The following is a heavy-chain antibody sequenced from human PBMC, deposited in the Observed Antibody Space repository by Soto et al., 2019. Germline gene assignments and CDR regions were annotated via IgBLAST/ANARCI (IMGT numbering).Heavy chain of an antibody. V-gene: IGHV1-46*01. CDR1: GYTFTSYY. D-gene: IGHD2-21*02. J-gene: IGHJ4*02. CDR2: INPSGGST. Sequence: QVQLMQSGAEVKKPGASVTISCKASGYTFTSYYIHWVRQAPRQGLEWMVIINPSGGSTNYAQKFQGRVTLTRETSTSTVNMELSSLSSEDTAVYYCARDLTAADYWGQGTLVTVSS. CDR3: ARDLTAADY.